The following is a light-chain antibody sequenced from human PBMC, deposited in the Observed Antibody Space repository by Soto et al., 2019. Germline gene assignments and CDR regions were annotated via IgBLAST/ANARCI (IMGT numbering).Light chain of an antibody. Sequence: QSALTQPASVSGSPGQSIAISCTGTSSNVGGYNFVSWYQQHPGKAPKLLIYGVNKRPSGVSNRFSGSKSDNTASLTISGLQAEDEADYYCCSYGGDRIFGGGTKVTVL. CDR2: GVN. J-gene: IGLJ2*01. V-gene: IGLV2-23*02. CDR3: CSYGGDRI. CDR1: SSNVGGYNF.